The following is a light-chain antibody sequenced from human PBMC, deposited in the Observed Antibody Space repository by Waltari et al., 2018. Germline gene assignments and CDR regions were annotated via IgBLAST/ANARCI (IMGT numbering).Light chain of an antibody. J-gene: IGKJ1*01. CDR1: QSISSW. Sequence: IKMTQSPSSLSASVGNTVTITCRASQSISSWLAWYQQKPGKAPKLRIYKASSLQSGVPSRFSGSGSGTDFTLTISSLQPEDFATYYCLQSSSSPRTFGQGTKVEIK. CDR2: KAS. V-gene: IGKV1-12*01. CDR3: LQSSSSPRT.